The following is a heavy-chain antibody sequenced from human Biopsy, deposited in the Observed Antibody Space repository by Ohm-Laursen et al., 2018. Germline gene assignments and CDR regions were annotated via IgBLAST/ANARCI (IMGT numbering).Heavy chain of an antibody. V-gene: IGHV4-59*01. CDR2: VYYTGST. CDR1: GDSISSNY. CDR3: ARDRGYCSHRTVPGYFDL. D-gene: IGHD2-15*01. J-gene: IGHJ2*01. Sequence: SETLSLTCTVSGDSISSNYWSWIWQPHGQGMEWIGYVYYTGSTDYNSTLQSRVTISVDTYKNHYLLRLRAVTPADTAIYYFARDRGYCSHRTVPGYFDLWGRGTLVTVSS.